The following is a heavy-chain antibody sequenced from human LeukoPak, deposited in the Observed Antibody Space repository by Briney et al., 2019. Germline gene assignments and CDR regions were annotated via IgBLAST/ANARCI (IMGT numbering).Heavy chain of an antibody. Sequence: PGGPLRLFCAASGLPFHRYAMSWVRQAPGKGVQWVAGLSGNGGSTYYADSVKGRFTISRDNSKNTLYLQMSSLRAEDTAVYYCAKDLDTYCSGGTCYRGFWGQGTLVTVSS. CDR2: LSGNGGST. CDR1: GLPFHRYA. J-gene: IGHJ4*02. CDR3: AKDLDTYCSGGTCYRGF. V-gene: IGHV3-23*01. D-gene: IGHD2-15*01.